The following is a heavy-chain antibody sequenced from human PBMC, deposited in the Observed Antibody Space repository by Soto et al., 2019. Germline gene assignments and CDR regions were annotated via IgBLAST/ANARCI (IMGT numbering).Heavy chain of an antibody. V-gene: IGHV3-23*01. D-gene: IGHD6-19*01. CDR1: GFTFSSYA. J-gene: IGHJ6*02. CDR2: ISGSGGST. Sequence: EVQLLESGGGLVQPGGSLRLSCAASGFTFSSYAMSWVRQAPGKGLEWVSAISGSGGSTYYADSVKGRFTISRDNSKNTLYLQMNSLRAEDTAVYYYATADLIAMAGSSYYYYGMDVWGQGTTVTVSS. CDR3: ATADLIAMAGSSYYYYGMDV.